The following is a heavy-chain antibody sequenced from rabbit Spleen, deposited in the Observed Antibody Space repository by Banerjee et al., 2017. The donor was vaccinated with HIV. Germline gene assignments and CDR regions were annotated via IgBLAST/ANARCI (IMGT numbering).Heavy chain of an antibody. CDR1: GFSFSNNYY. CDR3: ARDTGSSFSSYGMDL. CDR2: INAGKA. J-gene: IGHJ6*01. Sequence: QEQLEESGGDLVKPGGTLTVTCKASGFSFSNNYYMCWVRQARGKGLEWIACINAGKAVYASWAKGRITFSKTSSTTVTLQMTSLTVADTATYFCARDTGSSFSSYGMDLWGPGTLVTVS. V-gene: IGHV1S45*01. D-gene: IGHD8-1*01.